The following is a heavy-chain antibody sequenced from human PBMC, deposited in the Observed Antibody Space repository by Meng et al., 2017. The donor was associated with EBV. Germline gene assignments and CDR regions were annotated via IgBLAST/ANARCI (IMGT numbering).Heavy chain of an antibody. CDR1: GVTFSSYA. Sequence: QVQLVQSGAEVKKPGSSVKVPCKASGVTFSSYAISWVRQAPGQGLEWMGGIIPIFGTANYAQKFQGRVTITADESTSTAYMELSSLRSEDTAVYYCARGRTYYYDSSGYYYKYYFDYWGQGTLVTVSS. J-gene: IGHJ4*02. D-gene: IGHD3-22*01. CDR2: IIPIFGTA. V-gene: IGHV1-69*01. CDR3: ARGRTYYYDSSGYYYKYYFDY.